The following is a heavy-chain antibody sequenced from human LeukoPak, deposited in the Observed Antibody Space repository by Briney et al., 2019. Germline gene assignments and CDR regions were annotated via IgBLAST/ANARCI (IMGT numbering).Heavy chain of an antibody. CDR1: GFTFSSYA. V-gene: IGHV3-23*01. J-gene: IGHJ4*02. D-gene: IGHD6-13*01. CDR3: ARGRYSSTTYYFDS. CDR2: VSAGGTST. Sequence: PGGSLRLSCAVSGFTFSSYAMTWVRQAPGKGLEWVSGVSAGGTSTFYADSVKGRFTISRDNSKNTLYLQMNSLRAEDMAIYYCARGRYSSTTYYFDSWGQGALVTVPS.